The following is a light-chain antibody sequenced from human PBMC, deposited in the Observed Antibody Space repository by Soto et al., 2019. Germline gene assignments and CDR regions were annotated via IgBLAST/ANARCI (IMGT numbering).Light chain of an antibody. CDR3: QQRSNWPPI. CDR2: DAS. Sequence: EIVLTQSPATLSLSPGERATLSCRASQSVRSYLAWYPQKPGQAPRLLIYDASNRATGIPARFTGSGSGTDFTLTISSLVPEDLAVYYCQQRSNWPPIFGQGTKLEIK. CDR1: QSVRSY. V-gene: IGKV3-11*01. J-gene: IGKJ2*01.